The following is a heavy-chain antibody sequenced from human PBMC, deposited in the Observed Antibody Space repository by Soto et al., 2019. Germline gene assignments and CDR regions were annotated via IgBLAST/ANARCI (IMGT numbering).Heavy chain of an antibody. D-gene: IGHD2-15*01. CDR3: ARDPAVILGYFDY. V-gene: IGHV6-1*01. J-gene: IGHJ4*02. CDR2: TYYRSKWYN. CDR1: GYSVSSNSAA. Sequence: SQTLSLTCAISGYSVSSNSAAWNLIRQSPSRGLEWLGRTYYRSKWYNDYAVSVKSRITINPDTSKNQFSMQLNSVTPDDTAVYYCARDPAVILGYFDYWGQGTLVTVSS.